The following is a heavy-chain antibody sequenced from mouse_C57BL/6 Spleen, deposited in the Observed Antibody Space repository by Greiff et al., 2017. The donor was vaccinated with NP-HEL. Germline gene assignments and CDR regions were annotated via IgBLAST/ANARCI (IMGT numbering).Heavy chain of an antibody. Sequence: QVQLQQPGAELVMPGASVKLSCKASGYTFTSYWMHWVKQRPGQGLEWIGEIDPSDSYTNYNQKFKGKSTLTVDKSSSTAYMQLSSLTSEDSAVYYCARSVDYAFAYWGQGTLVTVSA. CDR1: GYTFTSYW. D-gene: IGHD2-4*01. CDR2: IDPSDSYT. CDR3: ARSVDYAFAY. V-gene: IGHV1-69*01. J-gene: IGHJ3*01.